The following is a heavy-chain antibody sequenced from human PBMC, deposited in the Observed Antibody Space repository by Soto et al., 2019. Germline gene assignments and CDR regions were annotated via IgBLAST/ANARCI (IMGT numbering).Heavy chain of an antibody. CDR2: IYYSGST. Sequence: QLQLQESGPGLVKPSETLSLTCTVSGGSISSSSYFWGWIRQPPGKGLEWIGSIYYSGSTYYNPSLKSRITISGDTSKNHFSLKMSSVTAADTAVYYCARHARTPVTQTGPFDYWGQGILVTVSS. CDR3: ARHARTPVTQTGPFDY. CDR1: GGSISSSSYF. J-gene: IGHJ4*02. D-gene: IGHD4-17*01. V-gene: IGHV4-39*01.